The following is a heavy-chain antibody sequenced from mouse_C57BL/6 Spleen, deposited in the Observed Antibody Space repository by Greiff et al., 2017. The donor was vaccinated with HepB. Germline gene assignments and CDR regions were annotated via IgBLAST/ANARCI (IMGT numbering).Heavy chain of an antibody. J-gene: IGHJ3*01. V-gene: IGHV1-9*01. Sequence: VQLQQSGAELMKPGASVKLSCKATGYTFTGYWIEWVKQRPGHGLEWIGEILPGSGSTNYNEKFKGKATFTADTSSNTAYMQLSSLTTEDSAIYYCAGSTYYYGSSYVGFAYWGQGTLVTVSA. CDR3: AGSTYYYGSSYVGFAY. CDR2: ILPGSGST. CDR1: GYTFTGYW. D-gene: IGHD1-1*01.